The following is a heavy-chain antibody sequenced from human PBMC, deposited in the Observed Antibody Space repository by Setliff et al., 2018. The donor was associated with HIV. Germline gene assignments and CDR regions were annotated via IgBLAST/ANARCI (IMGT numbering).Heavy chain of an antibody. V-gene: IGHV3-21*01. J-gene: IGHJ4*02. Sequence: GGSLRLSCAASGFTFSSYSMNWVRQAPGKGLEWVSSISSSSSYIYYADSVKGRFTIARDDAKNSLYLKMNSLRAEDTAVYYCARVLFPDYYDSSGYYYVKHYFDYWGQGTLVTVSS. CDR3: ARVLFPDYYDSSGYYYVKHYFDY. CDR2: ISSSSSYI. D-gene: IGHD3-22*01. CDR1: GFTFSSYS.